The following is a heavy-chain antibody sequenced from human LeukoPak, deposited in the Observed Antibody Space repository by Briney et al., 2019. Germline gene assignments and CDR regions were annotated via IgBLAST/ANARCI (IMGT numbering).Heavy chain of an antibody. CDR2: IYYSGST. CDR3: ARVMRAYYYDSSGYYGAFDI. J-gene: IGHJ3*02. Sequence: SETLSLTCTVSGGSISSYYWSWIRQPPGKGLEWIGYIYYSGSTNYNPSLKSRVTISVDTSKNQFSLKLSSVTAADTAVYYCARVMRAYYYDSSGYYGAFDIWGQGTMVTVSS. V-gene: IGHV4-59*01. D-gene: IGHD3-22*01. CDR1: GGSISSYY.